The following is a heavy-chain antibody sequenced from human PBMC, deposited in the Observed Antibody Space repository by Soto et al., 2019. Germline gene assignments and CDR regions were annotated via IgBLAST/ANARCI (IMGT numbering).Heavy chain of an antibody. CDR1: GVSISNDVYY. D-gene: IGHD4-17*01. CDR2: IYYTGST. J-gene: IGHJ4*02. V-gene: IGHV4-31*03. Sequence: PSETLSLTCTVSGVSISNDVYYWTWIRQCPGKGLEWVGYIYYTGSTYYNPSLTSRVMMSVDTSKNQFSLKLSSVTAADTAVYYCARQEYGDYVFLDYWGQGTLVTV. CDR3: ARQEYGDYVFLDY.